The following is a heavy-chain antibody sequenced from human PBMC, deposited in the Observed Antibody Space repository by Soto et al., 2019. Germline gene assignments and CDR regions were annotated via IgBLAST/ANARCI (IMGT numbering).Heavy chain of an antibody. CDR3: ARSSWYAGWFDP. CDR2: IYSGGST. CDR1: GFTVSSNY. V-gene: IGHV3-66*01. D-gene: IGHD6-13*01. Sequence: EVQLVGSGGGLVQPGGSLRLCCAASGFTVSSNYMSWVRQAPGQGLEWVSVIYSGGSTYYADSVKGRFTISRDNSKNTLYLKMNSLRAEDTAVYYCARSSWYAGWFDPWGQGTLVTVSS. J-gene: IGHJ5*02.